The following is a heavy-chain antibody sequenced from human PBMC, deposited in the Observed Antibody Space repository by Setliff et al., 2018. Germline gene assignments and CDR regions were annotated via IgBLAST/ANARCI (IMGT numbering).Heavy chain of an antibody. V-gene: IGHV4-39*07. CDR1: GGSISSSSYY. D-gene: IGHD3-3*01. CDR3: ARTPDGFLGDGYNLNTLGYFDS. Sequence: PSETLSLTCTVSGGSISSSSYYWGWIRQPPGKGLEWIGSIYYSGNTYYNPSLKSRVTISVDTSKNQFSLKLSSVTAADTAVYYCARTPDGFLGDGYNLNTLGYFDSWGQGTLVTVSS. CDR2: IYYSGNT. J-gene: IGHJ4*02.